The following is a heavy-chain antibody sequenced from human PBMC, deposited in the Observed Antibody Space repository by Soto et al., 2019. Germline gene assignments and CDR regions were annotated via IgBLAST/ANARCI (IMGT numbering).Heavy chain of an antibody. J-gene: IGHJ4*02. CDR1: GFTFSSYA. Sequence: GGSLRLSCAASGFTFSSYAMSWVRQAPGKGLEWVSAISGSGGSTYYADSVKGRFTISRDNSKNTLYLQMNSLRAEDTAVYYCAKGPNTHTPFMSGSYGNYYCDYWGQGTLVTVSS. D-gene: IGHD3-10*01. CDR3: AKGPNTHTPFMSGSYGNYYCDY. CDR2: ISGSGGST. V-gene: IGHV3-23*01.